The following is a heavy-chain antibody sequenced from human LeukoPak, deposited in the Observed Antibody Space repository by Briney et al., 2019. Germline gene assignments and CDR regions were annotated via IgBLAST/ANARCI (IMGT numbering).Heavy chain of an antibody. CDR1: GGSISSGSYY. Sequence: SETLSLTCTVSGGSISSGSYYWSWIRQPAGKGLEWIGRIYTSGSTNYNPSLKSRVTISVDTSKNQFSLKLSSVTAADTAVYYCARDQGFGELGYYFDYWGQGTLVTVSS. J-gene: IGHJ4*02. CDR3: ARDQGFGELGYYFDY. D-gene: IGHD3-10*01. CDR2: IYTSGST. V-gene: IGHV4-61*02.